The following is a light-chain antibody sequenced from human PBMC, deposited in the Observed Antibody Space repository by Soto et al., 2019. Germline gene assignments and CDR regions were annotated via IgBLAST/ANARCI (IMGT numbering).Light chain of an antibody. Sequence: QSVLTQPPSVSGAPGQTVKISCTGSSSNIGAGYDVHWYQQLPGTAPKLLIYGSNSRPSGVPDRFSGSKSGTSASLAITGLQADDEADYYCRSYAGNSNWVFGGGTKLTVL. V-gene: IGLV1-40*01. J-gene: IGLJ3*02. CDR1: SSNIGAGYD. CDR2: GSN. CDR3: RSYAGNSNWV.